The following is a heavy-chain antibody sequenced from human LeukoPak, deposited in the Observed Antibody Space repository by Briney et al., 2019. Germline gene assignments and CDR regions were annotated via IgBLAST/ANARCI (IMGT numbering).Heavy chain of an antibody. CDR1: GFIFSDHY. D-gene: IGHD6-13*01. V-gene: IGHV3-11*06. CDR3: ARVGSIAAAGTPDY. Sequence: PGGSLRLSCAASGFIFSDHYMTWIRQAPGKGLEWLSYISGSGSDTNYADSVKGRFTTSRDNAKNSLYLQMNSLRAEDTAVYYCARVGSIAAAGTPDYWGQGTLVTVSS. CDR2: ISGSGSDT. J-gene: IGHJ4*02.